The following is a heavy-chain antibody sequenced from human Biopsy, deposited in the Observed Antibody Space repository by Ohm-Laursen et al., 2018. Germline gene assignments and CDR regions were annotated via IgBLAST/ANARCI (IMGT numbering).Heavy chain of an antibody. J-gene: IGHJ6*02. CDR1: GFTFSSYG. CDR3: AKDRYNYTPIGGFSMDV. CDR2: IFYDGSNT. V-gene: IGHV3-30*18. D-gene: IGHD5-18*01. Sequence: SLRLSCAASGFTFSSYGMQWVRQAPGKGLEWVAFIFYDGSNTYYADSVKGRFTISRDNSRDTLYLQMGSLRAEDTAVYYCAKDRYNYTPIGGFSMDVWGQGTTVTVSS.